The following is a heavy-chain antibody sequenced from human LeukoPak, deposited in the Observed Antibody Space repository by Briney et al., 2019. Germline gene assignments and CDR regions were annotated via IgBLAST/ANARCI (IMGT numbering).Heavy chain of an antibody. CDR2: INHSGST. Sequence: SETLSLTCAVYGGSFSGYYWSWIRQPPGKGLEWIGEINHSGSTNYNPSLKSRVTISVDTSKNQFSLKLSSVTAADTAVYYCARQGRREAVAGTSYWGQGTLVTVSS. J-gene: IGHJ4*02. CDR3: ARQGRREAVAGTSY. D-gene: IGHD6-19*01. CDR1: GGSFSGYY. V-gene: IGHV4-34*01.